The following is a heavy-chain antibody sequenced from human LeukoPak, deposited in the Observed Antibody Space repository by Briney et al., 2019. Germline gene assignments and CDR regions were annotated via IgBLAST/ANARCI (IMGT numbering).Heavy chain of an antibody. Sequence: GASVKVSCKASGYTFTSYGISWVRQAPGQRHERMGWTSAYNSNPNYAQKLQGRVTMTTDTSTSTAYMELRSLRSDDTAVYYCARDFRSYMDVWGKGTTVTVSS. CDR3: ARDFRSYMDV. J-gene: IGHJ6*03. V-gene: IGHV1-18*01. CDR1: GYTFTSYG. CDR2: TSAYNSNP.